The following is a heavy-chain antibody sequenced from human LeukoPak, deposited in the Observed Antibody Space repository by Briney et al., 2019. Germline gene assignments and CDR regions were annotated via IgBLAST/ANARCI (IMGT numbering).Heavy chain of an antibody. CDR1: AYTFTSYD. J-gene: IGHJ4*02. D-gene: IGHD2-15*01. V-gene: IGHV1-8*01. CDR3: ARGAPGSYWSGGSCPYFDY. Sequence: ASVKVSCKASAYTFTSYDINWVRQATGQGLEWMGWMNPNSGNTGYAQKFQGRVTMTRNTSISTAYMELSSLRSEDTAVYYCARGAPGSYWSGGSCPYFDYWGQGTLISVSS. CDR2: MNPNSGNT.